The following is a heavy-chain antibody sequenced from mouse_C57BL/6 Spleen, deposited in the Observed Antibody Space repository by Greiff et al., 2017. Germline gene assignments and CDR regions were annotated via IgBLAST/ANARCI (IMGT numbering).Heavy chain of an antibody. Sequence: QVQLQQSGPELVKPGASVKISCKASGYAFSSSWMNWVKQRPGKGLEWIGLIYPGDGDTNYNGKFKGKATLTADKSSSTAYMQLSSLTSEDSAVYFCARLGGYGYFDVWGTGTTVTVSS. J-gene: IGHJ1*03. V-gene: IGHV1-82*01. CDR3: ARLGGYGYFDV. CDR2: IYPGDGDT. CDR1: GYAFSSSW.